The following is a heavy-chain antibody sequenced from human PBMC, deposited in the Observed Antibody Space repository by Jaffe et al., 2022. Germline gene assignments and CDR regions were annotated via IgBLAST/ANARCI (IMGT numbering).Heavy chain of an antibody. V-gene: IGHV3-15*01. CDR3: TTAETQWFPNI. D-gene: IGHD3-10*01. CDR1: GLNFIKAW. J-gene: IGHJ3*02. Sequence: EEQLVESGGGLVKPGESLRLSCAASGLNFIKAWMSWVRQVPGKGLEWVGRIKSTTDGGTTDYAAPVKGRFTISRDDSKNTLYLQMNSLKTEDTAVYYCTTAETQWFPNIWGQGTMVMVSS. CDR2: IKSTTDGGTT.